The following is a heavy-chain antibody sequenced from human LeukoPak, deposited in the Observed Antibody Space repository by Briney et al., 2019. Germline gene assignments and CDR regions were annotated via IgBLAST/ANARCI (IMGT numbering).Heavy chain of an antibody. Sequence: GTSVTLSCTAAGYTFSSYGINWMRQAPGQGHEWGGWISAYNGKTNYAQNIQGRVTMTTDTSTSTAYMELMSLIIDDTAVYYCARTFLRNGEPARVDSWGQGTLVTVTS. J-gene: IGHJ4*02. CDR1: GYTFSSYG. D-gene: IGHD1-26*01. CDR2: ISAYNGKT. CDR3: ARTFLRNGEPARVDS. V-gene: IGHV1-18*04.